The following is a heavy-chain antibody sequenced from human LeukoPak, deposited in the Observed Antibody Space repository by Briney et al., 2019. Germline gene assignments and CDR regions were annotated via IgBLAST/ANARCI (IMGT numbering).Heavy chain of an antibody. Sequence: PGGSLRLSCAASGFTFDDYGMSWVRQAPGKGLEWVSGINWNGGSTGYADSVKGRFTISRDNAKNSLYLQMNSLRAEDTAVYYCARSFSGYCSGGSCYPRGWFDPWGQGTLVTVSS. CDR1: GFTFDDYG. V-gene: IGHV3-20*04. D-gene: IGHD2-15*01. CDR2: INWNGGST. CDR3: ARSFSGYCSGGSCYPRGWFDP. J-gene: IGHJ5*02.